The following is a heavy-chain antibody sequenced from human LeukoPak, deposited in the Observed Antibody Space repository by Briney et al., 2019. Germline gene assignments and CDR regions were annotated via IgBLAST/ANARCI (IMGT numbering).Heavy chain of an antibody. Sequence: GMSLRLSCAASGFILSNYAMHWVRQAPGKGLEWVAIISYDGNNKNYADSVKGRFIISRDDSTNTLYLQMNSLRAEDAAVYYCGSGSYLSSLPTFGGQGTLVTVSS. D-gene: IGHD1-26*01. J-gene: IGHJ4*02. CDR2: ISYDGNNK. CDR3: GSGSYLSSLPTF. V-gene: IGHV3-30*03. CDR1: GFILSNYA.